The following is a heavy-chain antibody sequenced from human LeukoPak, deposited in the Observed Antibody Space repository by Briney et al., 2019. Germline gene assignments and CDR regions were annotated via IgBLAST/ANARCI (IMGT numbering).Heavy chain of an antibody. CDR2: IYYSGST. CDR1: GGSISSSSYY. D-gene: IGHD6-6*01. V-gene: IGHV4-39*01. J-gene: IGHJ4*02. Sequence: PSETLSLTCTVSGGSISSSSYYWGWIRQPLGKGLEWIGSIYYSGSTYYNPSLKSRVTISVDTSKNQFSLKLSSVTAADTAVYYCANQGSSASEYWGQGTLVTVSS. CDR3: ANQGSSASEY.